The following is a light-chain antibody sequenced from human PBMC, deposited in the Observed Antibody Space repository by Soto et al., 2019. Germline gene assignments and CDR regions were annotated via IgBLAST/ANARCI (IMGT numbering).Light chain of an antibody. CDR3: QQYDNWPPIT. CDR2: GAS. J-gene: IGKJ5*01. V-gene: IGKV3-20*01. CDR1: QSVSSSY. Sequence: EIVMTQSPATLSVSPGERATLSCRASQSVSSSYLAWYQQKPGQAPRLLIYGASSRATGIPDRFSGSGSGTDFTLTISGLEPEDFAVYYCQQYDNWPPITFGQGTRLEIK.